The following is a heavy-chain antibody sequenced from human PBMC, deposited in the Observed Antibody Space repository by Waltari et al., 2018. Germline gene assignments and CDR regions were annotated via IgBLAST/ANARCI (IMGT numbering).Heavy chain of an antibody. CDR2: IIPIFGTA. Sequence: QVQLVQSGAEVKKPGSSVKVSCTASGGTFSSYAISWVRQAPGQGLEWMGGIIPIFGTANYAQKFQGRVTITADESTSTAYMELSSLRSEDTAVYYCARGLPAATNYYDSSGYYYYFDYWGQGTLVTVSS. V-gene: IGHV1-69*01. J-gene: IGHJ4*02. CDR1: GGTFSSYA. CDR3: ARGLPAATNYYDSSGYYYYFDY. D-gene: IGHD3-22*01.